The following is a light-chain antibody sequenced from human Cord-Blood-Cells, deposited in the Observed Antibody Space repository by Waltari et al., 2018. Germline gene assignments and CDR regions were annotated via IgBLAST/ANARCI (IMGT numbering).Light chain of an antibody. Sequence: QSAPTQPPSVSGAPGPRVTIPCTGSSSHIGAGYDVHWYQQLPGTAPKLLIYGNSNRPSGVPDRFSGSKSGTSASLAITGLQAEDEADYYCQSYDSSLSGYVFGTGTKVTVL. CDR3: QSYDSSLSGYV. J-gene: IGLJ1*01. V-gene: IGLV1-40*01. CDR2: GNS. CDR1: SSHIGAGYD.